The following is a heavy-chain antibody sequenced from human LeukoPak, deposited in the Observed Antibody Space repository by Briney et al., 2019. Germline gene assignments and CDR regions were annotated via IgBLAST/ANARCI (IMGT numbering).Heavy chain of an antibody. D-gene: IGHD4-17*01. J-gene: IGHJ4*02. CDR2: ISSSSSHI. CDR3: AREPIGYGDPGFYFDG. Sequence: GGSLRLSCAASGFTFSSYSMIWVRHAPGKGLEWVSYISSSSSHIYYADSVKGRFTISRDNAKNSLYLQMNSLRAEDTAVYYCAREPIGYGDPGFYFDGWGQGTLVTVSS. CDR1: GFTFSSYS. V-gene: IGHV3-21*04.